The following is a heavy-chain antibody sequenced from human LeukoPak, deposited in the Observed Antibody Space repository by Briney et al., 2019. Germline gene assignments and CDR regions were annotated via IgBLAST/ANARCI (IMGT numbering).Heavy chain of an antibody. CDR3: ARLGGSGSQIDY. D-gene: IGHD3-10*01. CDR1: GVSISSYY. V-gene: IGHV4-59*08. J-gene: IGHJ4*02. CDR2: IYYSGTT. Sequence: PSETLSLTCTVSGVSISSYYWSWIRQPPGRGLEWIGYIYYSGTTNYNPSLKSRVTISVDTSKNQFSLKLSSVTAADTAVYYCARLGGSGSQIDYWGQGTLVTVSS.